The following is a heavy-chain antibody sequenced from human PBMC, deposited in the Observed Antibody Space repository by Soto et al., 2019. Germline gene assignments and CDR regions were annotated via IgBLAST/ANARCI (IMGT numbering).Heavy chain of an antibody. D-gene: IGHD1-26*01. Sequence: NPSETLSLTCAVSGGSISSGGYSWSWIRQPPGKGLEWIGYIYQSGSTYYNPSLKSRVTISVDRSKNQFSLKLSSVTAADTAVYYCARVRLGMVGAQYMSWCDSWGQGTLVTVSS. V-gene: IGHV4-30-2*01. CDR3: ARVRLGMVGAQYMSWCDS. J-gene: IGHJ5*01. CDR1: GGSISSGGYS. CDR2: IYQSGST.